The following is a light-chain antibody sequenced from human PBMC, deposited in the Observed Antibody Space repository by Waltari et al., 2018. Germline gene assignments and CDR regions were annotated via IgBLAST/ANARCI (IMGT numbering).Light chain of an antibody. J-gene: IGLJ3*02. CDR3: CSYAGSITFWV. V-gene: IGLV2-11*01. CDR2: DVT. CDR1: SSDVGGYNY. Sequence: QSALTQPRSVSGSPGQSVTISCTGTSSDVGGYNYVSWYQHHPGKAPKLIIYDVTKRPSGVPDRFSASKSDNTASLTISGLQAEDEADYYCCSYAGSITFWVFGGG.